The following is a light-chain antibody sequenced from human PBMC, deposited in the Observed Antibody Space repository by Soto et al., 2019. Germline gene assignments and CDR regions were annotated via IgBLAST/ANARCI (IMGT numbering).Light chain of an antibody. J-gene: IGKJ2*01. CDR3: QQRSDWPQYT. V-gene: IGKV3-11*01. CDR2: DAS. CDR1: QSVSSY. Sequence: EIVLTQSPATLSLSPGERATLSCSAGQSVSSYLVLYQHKPGQAPRLLIYDASNRATGIPARFSGSGSGTDFTLTISSLEPEDVAVYYCQQRSDWPQYTFGQGTKLEIK.